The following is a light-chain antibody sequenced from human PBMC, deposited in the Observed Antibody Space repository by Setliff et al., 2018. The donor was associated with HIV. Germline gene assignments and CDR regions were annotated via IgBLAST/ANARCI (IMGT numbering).Light chain of an antibody. CDR2: DVS. V-gene: IGLV2-14*03. CDR1: SNDVGGYNY. CDR3: SSYTGSGTFV. Sequence: QSVLTQPASVSGSPGQSITISCTGTSNDVGGYNYVAWYQEHPGKAPKLMIYDVSNRPSGVSNRFSGSKSGSTASLTISGLLAEDESDYYCSSYTGSGTFVFGGGTKVT. J-gene: IGLJ1*01.